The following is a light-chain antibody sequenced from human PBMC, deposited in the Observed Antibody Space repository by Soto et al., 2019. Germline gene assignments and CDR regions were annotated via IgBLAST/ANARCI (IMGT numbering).Light chain of an antibody. V-gene: IGKV3-20*01. CDR3: QQYGSSLPWT. CDR1: QSVSSSY. CDR2: GAS. J-gene: IGKJ1*01. Sequence: EIVLTQSPGTLSLSPGERATLSCRAIQSVSSSYLAWYQQKPGQAPRLLIYGASSRATGTPDRFSGSGSGTDFTLTISRLEPEDFAVYYCQQYGSSLPWTFGQGTKVDIK.